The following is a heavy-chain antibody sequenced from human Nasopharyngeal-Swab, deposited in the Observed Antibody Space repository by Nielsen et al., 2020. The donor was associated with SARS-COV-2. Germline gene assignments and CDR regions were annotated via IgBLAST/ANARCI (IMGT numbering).Heavy chain of an antibody. CDR1: GYNFATYW. Sequence: GESLKISCQASGYNFATYWIGWVRQMPGEGLRWMGPIYPGDSDTRYSPSLQGQVTISADRSIPTAYLQWSRLKASDTAMYYCARLPMRAASGRGAFDIWGQGTMVTVSS. CDR3: ARLPMRAASGRGAFDI. J-gene: IGHJ3*02. CDR2: IYPGDSDT. V-gene: IGHV5-51*01. D-gene: IGHD6-13*01.